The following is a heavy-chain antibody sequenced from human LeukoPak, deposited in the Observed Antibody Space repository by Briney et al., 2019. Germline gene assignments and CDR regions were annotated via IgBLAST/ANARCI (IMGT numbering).Heavy chain of an antibody. J-gene: IGHJ4*02. CDR3: ARARAIVLMVYAILDYFDY. Sequence: SETLSLTXAVYGGSFSGYYWSWIRQPPGKGLEWIGEINHSGSTNYNPSLKSRDTISVDTSKNQFSLKLSSVTAADTAVYYCARARAIVLMVYAILDYFDYWGQGTLVTVSS. CDR2: INHSGST. V-gene: IGHV4-34*01. CDR1: GGSFSGYY. D-gene: IGHD2-8*01.